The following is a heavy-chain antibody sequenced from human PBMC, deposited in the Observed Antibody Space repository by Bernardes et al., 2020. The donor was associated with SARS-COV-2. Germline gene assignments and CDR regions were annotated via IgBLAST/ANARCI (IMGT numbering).Heavy chain of an antibody. CDR3: ARDLADEDYYYYGMDV. Sequence: GGSLRLSCAASGFTFSSYSMNWVRQAPGKGLEWVSSISSSSSYIYYADSVKGRFTISRDNAKNSLYLQMNSLRAEDTAVYYCARDLADEDYYYYGMDVWGQGTTVTVSS. V-gene: IGHV3-21*01. D-gene: IGHD3-16*01. CDR2: ISSSSSYI. J-gene: IGHJ6*02. CDR1: GFTFSSYS.